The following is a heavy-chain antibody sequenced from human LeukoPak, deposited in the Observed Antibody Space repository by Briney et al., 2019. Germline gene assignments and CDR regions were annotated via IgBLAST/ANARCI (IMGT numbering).Heavy chain of an antibody. CDR3: ARGLSGASYYYDSSEGGY. CDR2: MNPNSGNT. J-gene: IGHJ4*02. D-gene: IGHD3-22*01. CDR1: GYTFTSYD. V-gene: IGHV1-8*01. Sequence: ASVKVSCKASGYTFTSYDINWVRQATGQGLEWMGWMNPNSGNTGYAQKFQGRVTMTRNTSISTAYMELSSLSSEDTAVYYCARGLSGASYYYDSSEGGYWGQGTLVTVSS.